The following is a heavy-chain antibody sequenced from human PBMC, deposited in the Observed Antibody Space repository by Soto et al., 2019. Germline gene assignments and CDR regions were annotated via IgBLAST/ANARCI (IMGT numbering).Heavy chain of an antibody. V-gene: IGHV4-30-4*01. CDR1: GDSINNNDYC. CDR2: VYYSGST. CDR3: ARMSYYYDKWYFDL. Sequence: SETLSLTCTVSGDSINNNDYCCNWIRQTPGKGLEWIGYVYYSGSTYYIPSLKSRLSMSVDTSKNQFSLKLSSVTAADTAIYYCARMSYYYDKWYFDLWGRGTLVTVSS. J-gene: IGHJ2*01. D-gene: IGHD3-22*01.